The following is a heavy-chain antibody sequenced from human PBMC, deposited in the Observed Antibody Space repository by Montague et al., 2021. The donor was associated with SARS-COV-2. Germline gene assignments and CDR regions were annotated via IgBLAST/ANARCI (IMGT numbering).Heavy chain of an antibody. V-gene: IGHV2-70*11. CDR2: IDWDDDK. J-gene: IGHJ4*02. Sequence: PALVKPTQTLTLTGTFSGFSLSTSGVGVGWIRQPPGKALEWLARIDWDDDKYYSTSLKTRLTISKDTSKNQVVLTMTNMDPVDTATYYCARMTVTTALDYWGQGTLVTVSS. D-gene: IGHD4-17*01. CDR3: ARMTVTTALDY. CDR1: GFSLSTSGVG.